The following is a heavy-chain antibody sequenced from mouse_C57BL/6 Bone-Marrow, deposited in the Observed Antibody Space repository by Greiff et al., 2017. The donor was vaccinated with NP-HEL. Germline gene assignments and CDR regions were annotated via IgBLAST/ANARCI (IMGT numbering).Heavy chain of an antibody. CDR3: ARGDYYVFAY. CDR2: IDPENGDT. J-gene: IGHJ3*01. Sequence: EVQLQQSGAELVRPGASVKLSCTASGFNIKDDYMHWVKQRPEQGLEWIGWIDPENGDTEYASKFQGKATITADTSSNTAYLQLSSLTSEDSAVYFCARGDYYVFAYWGQGTLVTVSA. CDR1: GFNIKDDY. D-gene: IGHD1-1*01. V-gene: IGHV14-4*01.